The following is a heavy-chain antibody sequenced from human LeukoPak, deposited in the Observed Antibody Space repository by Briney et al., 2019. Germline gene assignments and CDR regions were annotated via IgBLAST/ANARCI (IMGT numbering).Heavy chain of an antibody. CDR3: AKGGDYGDYQGN. CDR2: IKSSGDSI. J-gene: IGHJ4*02. D-gene: IGHD4-17*01. CDR1: GFTFNRFN. Sequence: PGGSLRLSCAASGFTFNRFNKNWVRQAPGKGLEWISYIKSSGDSIYYAASVRGRFTISRDNVKNLLYLQMNSLRAEDTAVYYCAKGGDYGDYQGNWGQGTLVTVSS. V-gene: IGHV3-48*01.